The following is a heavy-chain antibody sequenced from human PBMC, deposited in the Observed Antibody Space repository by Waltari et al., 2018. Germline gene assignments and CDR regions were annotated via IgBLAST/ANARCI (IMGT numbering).Heavy chain of an antibody. D-gene: IGHD3-22*01. V-gene: IGHV1-2*02. Sequence: QVQLVQSGAEVKKPGASVKVSCKASGYTFTGYYMPWVRQAPGQGLEWMGWINPNSGGTNYAQKFQGRVTMTRDTSISTAYMELSRLRSDDTAVYYCARELKITMIWWPNGDWFDPWGQGTLVTVSS. CDR3: ARELKITMIWWPNGDWFDP. J-gene: IGHJ5*02. CDR1: GYTFTGYY. CDR2: INPNSGGT.